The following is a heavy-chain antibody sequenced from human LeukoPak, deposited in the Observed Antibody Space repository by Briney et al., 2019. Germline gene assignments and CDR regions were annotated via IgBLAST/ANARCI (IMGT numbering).Heavy chain of an antibody. CDR1: GDSVSSNSAA. V-gene: IGHV6-1*01. J-gene: IGHJ4*02. Sequence: SQTLSLTCAISGDSVSSNSAAWNWIRQSPSRGLEWLGRTYYRSKWYNDYAVSVKSRISIDTDTSKNQFSLQLNSVTPEDTAVYYCARDVMVRGVSFDYWGQGTLVTVSS. CDR2: TYYRSKWYN. CDR3: ARDVMVRGVSFDY. D-gene: IGHD3-10*01.